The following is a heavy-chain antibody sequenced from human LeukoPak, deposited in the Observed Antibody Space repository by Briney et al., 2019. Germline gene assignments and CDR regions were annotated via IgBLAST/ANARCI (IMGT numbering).Heavy chain of an antibody. V-gene: IGHV3-21*01. CDR1: GFTFSDYS. CDR2: INPTSSSI. J-gene: IGHJ4*02. Sequence: GGSLRLSRAGSGFTFSDYSINWVRQAPGKGLEWVSSINPTSSSIYYADAVRGRFTISRDNAKSSLYLQMNGLTVEDTAAYYCVRLRRNSDRSYYYYYYDHWGQGILVTVSS. CDR3: VRLRRNSDRSYYYYYYDH. D-gene: IGHD3-22*01.